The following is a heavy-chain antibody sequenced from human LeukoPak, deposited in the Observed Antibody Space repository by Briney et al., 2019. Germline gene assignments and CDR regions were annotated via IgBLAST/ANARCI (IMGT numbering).Heavy chain of an antibody. D-gene: IGHD3-10*01. CDR2: ISAYNGNT. J-gene: IGHJ3*02. CDR1: GYTFTNYA. Sequence: RASVTVSCKASGYTFTNYAMNWVRQAPGQGLEWMGWISAYNGNTELAQKFQGRVTLATDASTSTAYVELRSLTSDDTAVYFCARGGSRSRRGDDAFDIWGQGTMVTVSS. V-gene: IGHV1-18*01. CDR3: ARGGSRSRRGDDAFDI.